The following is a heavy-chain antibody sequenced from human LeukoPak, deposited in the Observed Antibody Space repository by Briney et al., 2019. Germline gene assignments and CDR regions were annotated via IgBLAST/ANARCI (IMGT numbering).Heavy chain of an antibody. J-gene: IGHJ5*02. D-gene: IGHD5-12*01. CDR2: ISAYNGNT. CDR3: AIASGYTNWFDP. CDR1: GYTFTSYG. Sequence: GASVKVSCKASGYTFTSYGISWVRQAPGQGLEWMGWISAYNGNTNYAQKPQGRVTMTTDTSTSTAYMELRSLRSEDMAVYYCAIASGYTNWFDPWGQGTLVTVSS. V-gene: IGHV1-18*03.